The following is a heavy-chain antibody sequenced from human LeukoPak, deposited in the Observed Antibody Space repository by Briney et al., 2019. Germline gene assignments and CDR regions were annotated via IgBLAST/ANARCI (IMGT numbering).Heavy chain of an antibody. J-gene: IGHJ6*03. V-gene: IGHV3-49*04. CDR3: TRTIFGVVIQYYYYMDV. CDR1: GFTFGDYA. Sequence: PGRSLRLSCTASGFTFGDYAMSWVRQAPGKGLEWVGFIRSKAYGGTTEYAASVKGRSTISRDDSKSIAYLQMNSLKTEDTAAYYCTRTIFGVVIQYYYYMDVWGKGTTVTVSS. CDR2: IRSKAYGGTT. D-gene: IGHD3-3*01.